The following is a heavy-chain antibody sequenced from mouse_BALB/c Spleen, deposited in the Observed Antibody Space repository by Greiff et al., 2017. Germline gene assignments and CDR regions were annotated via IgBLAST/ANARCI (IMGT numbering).Heavy chain of an antibody. CDR3: ARRLLRPLYYAMDY. Sequence: VQLQQSGAELMKPGASVKISCKATGYTFSSYWIEWVKQRPGHGLEWIGEILPGSGSTNYNEKFKGKATFTADTSSNTAYMQLSSLTSEDSAVYYGARRLLRPLYYAMDYWGQGTSVTVSS. D-gene: IGHD1-2*01. V-gene: IGHV1-9*01. J-gene: IGHJ4*01. CDR1: GYTFSSYW. CDR2: ILPGSGST.